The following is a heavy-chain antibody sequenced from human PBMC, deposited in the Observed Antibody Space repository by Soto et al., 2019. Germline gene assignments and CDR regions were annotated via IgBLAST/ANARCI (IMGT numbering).Heavy chain of an antibody. Sequence: ASVKVSCKASGYTFTGYYMHWVRQAPGQGFEWMGWINPNSGGTNYAQKFQGWVTMTRDTSISTAYMELSRLRSDDTAVYYCAREQNQLLSNSTYYFDYWGQGTLVTVSS. CDR2: INPNSGGT. V-gene: IGHV1-2*04. J-gene: IGHJ4*02. CDR3: AREQNQLLSNSTYYFDY. CDR1: GYTFTGYY. D-gene: IGHD2-2*01.